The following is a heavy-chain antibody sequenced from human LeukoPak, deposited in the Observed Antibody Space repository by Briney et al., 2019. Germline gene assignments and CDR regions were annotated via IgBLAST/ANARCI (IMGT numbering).Heavy chain of an antibody. CDR1: GGTFSSYA. D-gene: IGHD2-15*01. Sequence: ASVKVSCKASGGTFSSYAISWVRQAPGQGLEWMGGIIPIFGTANYAQKFQGRVTITADKSTSTAYMELSSLRSEDTAVYYCARGGCSGGSCYSHYYGMDVWGQGTTVTVSS. V-gene: IGHV1-69*06. CDR3: ARGGCSGGSCYSHYYGMDV. J-gene: IGHJ6*02. CDR2: IIPIFGTA.